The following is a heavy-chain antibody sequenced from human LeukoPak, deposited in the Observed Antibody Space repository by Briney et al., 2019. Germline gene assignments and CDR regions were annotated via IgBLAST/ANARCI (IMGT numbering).Heavy chain of an antibody. CDR2: IGTAGDT. J-gene: IGHJ6*03. V-gene: IGHV3-13*01. D-gene: IGHD2-8*01. CDR1: GFTFSSYD. Sequence: GGSLRLSCAASGFTFSSYDMHWVRQATGKGLEWVSAIGTAGDTYYPGSVKGRFTISRENAKNSLYLQMNSLRAGDTAVYYCARGAEVWNYMDVWGKGTTVTVSS. CDR3: ARGAEVWNYMDV.